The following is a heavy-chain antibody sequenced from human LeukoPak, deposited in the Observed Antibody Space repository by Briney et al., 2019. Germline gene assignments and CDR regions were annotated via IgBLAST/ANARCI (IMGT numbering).Heavy chain of an antibody. CDR1: GGSISSYY. V-gene: IGHV4-4*07. CDR2: IYTSGST. CDR3: ARERVYDSSGYYISDY. Sequence: NSSETLSLTCTVSGGSISSYYWSWIRQPAGKGLEWIGRIYTSGSTNYNPSLKSRVTMSVDTSKNQFSLKLSSVTAADTAVYYCARERVYDSSGYYISDYWGQGTLVTVSS. J-gene: IGHJ4*02. D-gene: IGHD3-22*01.